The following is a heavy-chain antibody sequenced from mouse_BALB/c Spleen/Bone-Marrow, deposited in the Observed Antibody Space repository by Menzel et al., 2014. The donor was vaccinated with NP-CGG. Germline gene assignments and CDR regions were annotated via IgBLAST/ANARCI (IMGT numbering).Heavy chain of an antibody. J-gene: IGHJ2*02. CDR1: GFTFSSFG. Sequence: EVQVVEPGGGLVQPGGSRKLSCAASGFTFSSFGMHWVRQAPEKGLEWVAYISSGSSTIYYADTVMGRFTISRDNPKNTLFLQMTSLRSEDTAMYYCARSGSSSGYFDYWGQGTSLTVSS. CDR2: ISSGSSTI. V-gene: IGHV5-17*02. CDR3: ARSGSSSGYFDY. D-gene: IGHD1-1*01.